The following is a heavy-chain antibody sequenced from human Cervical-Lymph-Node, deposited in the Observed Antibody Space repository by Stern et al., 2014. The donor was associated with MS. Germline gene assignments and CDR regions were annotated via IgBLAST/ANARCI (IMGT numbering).Heavy chain of an antibody. J-gene: IGHJ3*01. CDR2: VNPGTGAK. Sequence: VQLVQSGAEVKKPGASVKLSCKASGYTFTSQYMHWLRQAPGQGLEWMGIVNPGTGAKSYAQKFQDRVTLTRDDAPRTDAVDLSSLTSEDTAVYFCARDPTRYGVYDGVFDLWGQGTMVTVSS. CDR1: GYTFTSQY. CDR3: ARDPTRYGVYDGVFDL. V-gene: IGHV1-46*03. D-gene: IGHD5/OR15-5a*01.